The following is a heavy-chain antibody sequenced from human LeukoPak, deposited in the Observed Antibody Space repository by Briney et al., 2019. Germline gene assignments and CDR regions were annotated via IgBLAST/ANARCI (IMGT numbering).Heavy chain of an antibody. CDR2: IYYSGTT. D-gene: IGHD2-15*01. Sequence: SETLSLTCSVSGGSISPYYWSWIRQPPGKGLEWIGYIYYSGTTNYNPSLQSRVTISVATSKNQFSPKLSSVTAADTALYYCARDRASAGGFDYWGQGTLVTVSS. J-gene: IGHJ4*02. CDR1: GGSISPYY. V-gene: IGHV4-59*01. CDR3: ARDRASAGGFDY.